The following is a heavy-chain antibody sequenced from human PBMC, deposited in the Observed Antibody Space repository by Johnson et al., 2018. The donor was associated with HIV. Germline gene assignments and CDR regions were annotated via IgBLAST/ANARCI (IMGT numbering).Heavy chain of an antibody. CDR1: GFSFDEYD. J-gene: IGHJ3*02. V-gene: IGHV3-20*04. CDR3: GKGCRWLLGRTYAFDI. Sequence: VQLVEPGGGLVQPGRSLRLSCAASGFSFDEYDMSWVRQAPGQGLAWVSGINWSGGTPGSADSVKGRFPISRDNSKNTLYLQMNSLRAEDTAVYYCGKGCRWLLGRTYAFDIWGQGTMVTVSS. D-gene: IGHD3-22*01. CDR2: INWSGGTP.